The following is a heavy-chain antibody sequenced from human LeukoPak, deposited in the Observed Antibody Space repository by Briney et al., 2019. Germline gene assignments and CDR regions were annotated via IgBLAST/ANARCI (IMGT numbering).Heavy chain of an antibody. D-gene: IGHD2-15*01. J-gene: IGHJ4*02. CDR1: GGSISSGSYY. CDR3: ARRLGYCSGGSCYYFDY. CDR2: IYTSGST. Sequence: SETLSLTCTVSGGSISSGSYYWSWIRQPAGKGLEWIGRIYTSGSTNYNPSLKSRVTISVDTSKNQFSLKLSSVTAADTAVYYCARRLGYCSGGSCYYFDYWGQGTLVTVSS. V-gene: IGHV4-61*02.